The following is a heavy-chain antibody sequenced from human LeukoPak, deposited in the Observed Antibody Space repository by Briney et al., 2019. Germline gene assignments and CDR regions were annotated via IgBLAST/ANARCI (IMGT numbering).Heavy chain of an antibody. CDR3: AKSPRSAADNWFDP. CDR2: ISAGGGST. D-gene: IGHD6-13*01. J-gene: IGHJ5*02. CDR1: GFTLSTYA. Sequence: GGSLRLSCAASGFTLSTYAMNWVRQAPGKGLEWVSGISAGGGSTYYADSVKGRFTISRDNSKNTLYLQMNSLTVEDTAVYYCAKSPRSAADNWFDPWGQGTLVTVSS. V-gene: IGHV3-23*01.